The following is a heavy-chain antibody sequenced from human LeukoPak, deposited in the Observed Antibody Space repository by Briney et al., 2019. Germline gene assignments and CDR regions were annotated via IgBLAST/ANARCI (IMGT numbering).Heavy chain of an antibody. Sequence: PGRSLRLSCAASGFTFSSYAMSWVRQAPGKGLEWVSAIRGSGDRTHYADSVKGRFTISRDNSMNTLYLQMNSLRAEDTAVYYCAKDSKIVGATFRSYHYMDVWGKGTTVTVSS. CDR2: IRGSGDRT. CDR3: AKDSKIVGATFRSYHYMDV. D-gene: IGHD1-26*01. V-gene: IGHV3-23*01. J-gene: IGHJ6*03. CDR1: GFTFSSYA.